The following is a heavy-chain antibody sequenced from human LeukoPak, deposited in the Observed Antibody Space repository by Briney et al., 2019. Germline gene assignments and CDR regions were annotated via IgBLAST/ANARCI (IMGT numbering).Heavy chain of an antibody. D-gene: IGHD5-18*01. CDR2: ISYSGST. CDR1: GGSISSYY. J-gene: IGHJ3*02. V-gene: IGHV4-59*13. Sequence: SETLSLTCTVSGGSISSYYWSWIRQPPGKGLEWIGYISYSGSTNYNPSLKSRVTISVDTSKNQFSLKLSSVTAADTAVYYCASFGVDTDAFDIWGQGTMVTVSS. CDR3: ASFGVDTDAFDI.